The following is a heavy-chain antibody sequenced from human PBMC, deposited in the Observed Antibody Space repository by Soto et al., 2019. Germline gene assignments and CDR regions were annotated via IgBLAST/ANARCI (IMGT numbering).Heavy chain of an antibody. V-gene: IGHV3-23*01. CDR2: ISDNGGTT. Sequence: GGSLRLSCAASEFTFSNYAMSWVRQAPGKGLEWVSSISDNGGTTYYADSVKGRFTISRDNSKNTLYLQMNSLSAEDTAVYYCAKVTREGGGDFDYWGQGTLVTVSS. J-gene: IGHJ4*02. CDR3: AKVTREGGGDFDY. D-gene: IGHD1-26*01. CDR1: EFTFSNYA.